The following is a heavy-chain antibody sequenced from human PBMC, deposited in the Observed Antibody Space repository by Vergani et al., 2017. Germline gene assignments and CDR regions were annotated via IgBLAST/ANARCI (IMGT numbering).Heavy chain of an antibody. CDR2: INAGNGNT. Sequence: QVQLVQSGAEVKKPGASVKVSCKASGYTFTSYAMHWVRQAPGQRLEWMGWINAGNGNTKYSQKFQGRVTITRDTSASTAYMELSSLRSEDTAVYYCARDPTCGWHRANWFDPWGQGTLVTVSS. J-gene: IGHJ5*02. V-gene: IGHV1-3*01. CDR1: GYTFTSYA. D-gene: IGHD6-19*01. CDR3: ARDPTCGWHRANWFDP.